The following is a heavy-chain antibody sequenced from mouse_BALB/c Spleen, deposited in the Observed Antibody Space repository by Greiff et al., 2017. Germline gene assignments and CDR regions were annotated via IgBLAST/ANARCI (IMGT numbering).Heavy chain of an antibody. CDR3: AREEVRYAMDY. V-gene: IGHV5-9-4*01. J-gene: IGHJ4*01. Sequence: EVKLMESGGGLVKPGGSLKLSCAASGFTFSSYAMSWVRQSPEKRLEWVAEISSGGSYTYYPDTVTGRFTISRDNAKNTLYLEMSSLRSEDTAMYYCAREEVRYAMDYWGQGTSVTVSS. CDR1: GFTFSSYA. D-gene: IGHD2-14*01. CDR2: ISSGGSYT.